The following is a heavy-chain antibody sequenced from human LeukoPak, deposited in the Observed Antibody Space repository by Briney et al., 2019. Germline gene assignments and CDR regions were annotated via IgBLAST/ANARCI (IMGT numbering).Heavy chain of an antibody. CDR2: INPSGGST. J-gene: IGHJ5*02. CDR3: ARAYCSSTSCYSRFDP. D-gene: IGHD2-2*01. Sequence: ASVKVSCKASGYTFTSYGISWVRQAPGQGLEWMGIINPSGGSTSYAQKFQGRVTMTRDTSTSTVYMELSSLRSEDTAVYYCARAYCSSTSCYSRFDPWGQGTLVTVSS. CDR1: GYTFTSYG. V-gene: IGHV1-46*01.